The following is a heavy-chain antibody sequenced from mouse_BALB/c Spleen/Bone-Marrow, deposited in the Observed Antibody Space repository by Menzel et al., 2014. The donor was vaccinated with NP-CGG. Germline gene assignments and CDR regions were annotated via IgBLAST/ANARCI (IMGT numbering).Heavy chain of an antibody. V-gene: IGHV1-54*01. D-gene: IGHD1-1*01. Sequence: VQLQQSGAELVRPGTSVKVSCKASGYAFTNYLIEWVKQRPGQGLEWIGVINPGSGGTNYNEKFKGKATLTADKSSSTAYMQLSSLTSDDSAVYYCAREATYYAYFDYWGQGTILTVSS. CDR1: GYAFTNYL. CDR2: INPGSGGT. J-gene: IGHJ2*01. CDR3: AREATYYAYFDY.